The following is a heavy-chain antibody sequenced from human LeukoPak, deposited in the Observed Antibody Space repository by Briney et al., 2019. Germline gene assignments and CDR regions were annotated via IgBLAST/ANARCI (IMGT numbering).Heavy chain of an antibody. V-gene: IGHV4-34*01. D-gene: IGHD3-3*01. CDR3: ARIKAARIFGVVNYYYYYYMDV. Sequence: SETLSLTCTVSGGSIGSYYWSWIRQPPGKGLEWIGEINHSGSTNYNPSLKSRVTISVDTSKNQFSLKLSSVTAADTAVYYCARIKAARIFGVVNYYYYYYMDVWGKGTTVTVSS. CDR2: INHSGST. J-gene: IGHJ6*03. CDR1: GGSIGSYY.